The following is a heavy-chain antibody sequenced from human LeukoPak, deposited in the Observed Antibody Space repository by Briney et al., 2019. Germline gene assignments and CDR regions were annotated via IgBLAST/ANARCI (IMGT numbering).Heavy chain of an antibody. V-gene: IGHV4-34*01. CDR1: GFTFSSYA. CDR2: INHSGST. J-gene: IGHJ4*02. D-gene: IGHD4/OR15-4a*01. CDR3: AREVRLRYYFDY. Sequence: PGGSLRLSCAASGFTFSSYAMSWVRQPPGKGLEWIGEINHSGSTNYNPSLKSRVTISVDTSKNQFSLKLSSVTAADTAVYYCAREVRLRYYFDYWGQGTLVTVSS.